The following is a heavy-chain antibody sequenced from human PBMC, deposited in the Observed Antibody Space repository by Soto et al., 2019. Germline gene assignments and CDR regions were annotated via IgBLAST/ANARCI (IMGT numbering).Heavy chain of an antibody. Sequence: QVQLVQSGAEVKKPGASVKVSCKASGYTFTSYDINWVRQATGQGLERMGWMNPNSGNTGYAQKFQGRVTMTRNTSISTAYMELSSRRSEDTAVYYCARGGVFFFAAPTNPFDYWGQGTLVTVSS. CDR3: ARGGVFFFAAPTNPFDY. CDR2: MNPNSGNT. CDR1: GYTFTSYD. V-gene: IGHV1-8*01. D-gene: IGHD3-10*01. J-gene: IGHJ4*02.